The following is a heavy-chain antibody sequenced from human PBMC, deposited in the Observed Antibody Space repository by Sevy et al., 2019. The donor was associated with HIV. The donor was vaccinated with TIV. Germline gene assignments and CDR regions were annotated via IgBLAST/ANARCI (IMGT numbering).Heavy chain of an antibody. CDR2: INEDGSTK. D-gene: IGHD2-21*01. CDR1: GFNIRVYW. J-gene: IGHJ4*02. Sequence: GGSLRLSCAASGFNIRVYWMLWVRQAPGKGLEWVANINEDGSTKYYLESVKGRITISRDNAENSVFLQMNSLRVEDTAVYYCVRALFKADSLWGQGTLVTVSS. CDR3: VRALFKADSL. V-gene: IGHV3-7*01.